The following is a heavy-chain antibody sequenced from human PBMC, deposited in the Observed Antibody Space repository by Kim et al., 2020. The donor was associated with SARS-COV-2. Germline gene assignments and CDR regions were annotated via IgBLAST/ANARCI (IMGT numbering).Heavy chain of an antibody. CDR2: IYYSGST. CDR3: ARFAGIAVAAISRGFDY. J-gene: IGHJ4*02. Sequence: SETLSLTCTVSGGSISSSSYYWGWIRQPPGKGLEWIGSIYYSGSTYYNPSLKSRVTISVDTSKNQFSLKLSSVTAADTAVYYCARFAGIAVAAISRGFDYWGQGTLVTVSS. CDR1: GGSISSSSYY. D-gene: IGHD6-19*01. V-gene: IGHV4-39*07.